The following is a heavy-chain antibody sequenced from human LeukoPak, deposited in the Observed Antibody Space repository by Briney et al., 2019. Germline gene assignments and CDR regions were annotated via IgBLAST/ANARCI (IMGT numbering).Heavy chain of an antibody. CDR3: AKDKVFRGDHGPKIYYFYY. CDR2: ISWSGGSI. V-gene: IGHV3-9*01. D-gene: IGHD4-17*01. J-gene: IGHJ4*02. CDR1: GFTFNSYD. Sequence: PGRSLRLSCAASGFTFNSYDMHWVRQAPGKGLEWVSIISWSGGSIGYADSVKGRFTITRDTAKTSLYLQMSSLRAEDTALYSRAKDKVFRGDHGPKIYYFYYWGQGALVTVSP.